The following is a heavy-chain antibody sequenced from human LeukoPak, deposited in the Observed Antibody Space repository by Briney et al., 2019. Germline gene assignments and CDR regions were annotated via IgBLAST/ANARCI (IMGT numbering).Heavy chain of an antibody. D-gene: IGHD3-10*01. J-gene: IGHJ4*02. CDR3: ATETRWWVGSGSYYGFDN. Sequence: PSETLSLTCTVSGGSISSSNYYWGWIRQPPGKGLEWIGSIYSGGRTNYNPSLKSRVTMSVDTSKTQFSLKLTSVTAADTAVYFCATETRWWVGSGSYYGFDNWGQGTLVMVSS. CDR1: GGSISSSNYY. CDR2: IYSGGRT. V-gene: IGHV4-39*07.